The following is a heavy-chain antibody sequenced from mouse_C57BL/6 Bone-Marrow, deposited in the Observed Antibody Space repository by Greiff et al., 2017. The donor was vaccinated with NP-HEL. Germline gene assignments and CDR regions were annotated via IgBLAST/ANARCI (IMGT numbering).Heavy chain of an antibody. J-gene: IGHJ4*01. CDR2: IRSKSNNYAT. D-gene: IGHD2-3*01. CDR3: VRDGYPYYYAMDY. Sequence: EVQGVESGGGLVQPKGSLKLSCAASGFSFNTYAMNWVRQAPGKGLEWVARIRSKSNNYATYYADSVKDRFTISRDDSESMLYLQMNNLKTEDTAMYYCVRDGYPYYYAMDYWGQGTSVTVSS. V-gene: IGHV10-1*01. CDR1: GFSFNTYA.